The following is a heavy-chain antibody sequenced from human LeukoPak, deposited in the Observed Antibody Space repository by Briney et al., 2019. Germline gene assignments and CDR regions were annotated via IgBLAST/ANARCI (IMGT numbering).Heavy chain of an antibody. Sequence: GGSLRLSCVASGFPFSSYWTTWVRQAPGKGLEWVANIKQDGSKKSYVDSVKGRFTISRDNAKNSLYLQMNSLRAEDTAIYYCTRVGYIDEGIDYWGQGTLVTVSS. V-gene: IGHV3-7*04. J-gene: IGHJ4*02. CDR2: IKQDGSKK. CDR3: TRVGYIDEGIDY. D-gene: IGHD5-24*01. CDR1: GFPFSSYW.